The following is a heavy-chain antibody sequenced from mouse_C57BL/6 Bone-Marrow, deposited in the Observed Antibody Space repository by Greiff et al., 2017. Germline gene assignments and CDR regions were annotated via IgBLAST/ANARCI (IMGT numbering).Heavy chain of an antibody. CDR3: VRHSYYAMDY. CDR1: GFTFNTYA. J-gene: IGHJ4*01. Sequence: EVQVVESGGGLVQPKGSLKLSCAASGFTFNTYAMNWVRQAPGKGLEWVARIRSKSNNYVTLYADSVKDRFTISIDDSQSSLYLQMNNLKTEDTAMYYFVRHSYYAMDYWCQGTSVTVSS. V-gene: IGHV10-1*02. CDR2: IRSKSNNYVT.